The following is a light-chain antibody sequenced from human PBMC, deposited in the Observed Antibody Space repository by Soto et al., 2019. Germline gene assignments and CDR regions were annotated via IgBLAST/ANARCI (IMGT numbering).Light chain of an antibody. Sequence: GDSVTITCRASQNVTTSMAWYQHKPGRAPKLLIFDVSNRESGVPSRFRGSGSETEFTLTISGLQPDDFATYYCQQFIDGWTFGQGTKVDIK. V-gene: IGKV1-5*01. CDR2: DVS. J-gene: IGKJ1*01. CDR3: QQFIDGWT. CDR1: QNVTTS.